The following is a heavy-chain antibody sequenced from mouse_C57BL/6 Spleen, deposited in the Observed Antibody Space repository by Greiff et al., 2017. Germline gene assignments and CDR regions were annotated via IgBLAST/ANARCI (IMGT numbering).Heavy chain of an antibody. CDR3: ARSPTGKDYYAMDY. J-gene: IGHJ4*01. D-gene: IGHD4-1*02. CDR1: GYTFTSYW. V-gene: IGHV1-72*01. CDR2: IDPNSGGT. Sequence: QVQLKQPGAELVKPGASVKLSCKASGYTFTSYWMHWVKQRPGRGLEWIGRIDPNSGGTKYNEKFKSKATLTVDKPSSTAYMQLSSLTSEDSAVYYCARSPTGKDYYAMDYWGQGTSVTVSS.